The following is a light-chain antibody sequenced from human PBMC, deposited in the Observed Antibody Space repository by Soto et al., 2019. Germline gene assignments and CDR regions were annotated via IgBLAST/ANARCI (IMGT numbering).Light chain of an antibody. CDR3: QQYNNRPQCT. CDR2: GAS. V-gene: IGKV3-15*01. CDR1: QSVSSN. J-gene: IGKJ1*01. Sequence: EIVMTQSPATLSVSPGERATLSCRASQSVSSNLAWYQQKPGQAPRLLIYGASTRATGIPARFSGSGSGTEFTLTISSLQSEDFAVYYCQQYNNRPQCTFGQGSKVDIK.